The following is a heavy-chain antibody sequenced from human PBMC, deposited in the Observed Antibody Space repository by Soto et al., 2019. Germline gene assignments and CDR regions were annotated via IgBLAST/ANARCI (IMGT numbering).Heavy chain of an antibody. D-gene: IGHD5-18*01. CDR1: GGTFSSYA. CDR3: ARGNTAMVPYFDY. V-gene: IGHV1-69*01. J-gene: IGHJ4*02. CDR2: IIPIFGTA. Sequence: VKVSCKASGGTFSSYAISWVRQAPGQGLEWMGGIIPIFGTANYAQKFQGRVTITADESTSTAYMELSSLRSEDTAVYYCARGNTAMVPYFDYWGQGTLVTVSS.